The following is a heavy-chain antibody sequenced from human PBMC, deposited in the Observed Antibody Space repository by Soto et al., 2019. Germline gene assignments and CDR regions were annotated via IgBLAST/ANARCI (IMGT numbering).Heavy chain of an antibody. V-gene: IGHV2-5*02. D-gene: IGHD2-21*02. CDR2: IYWDDDK. CDR1: GFSLSTTGVG. J-gene: IGHJ6*02. CDR3: VQSRCGGDCLQSYSSHSYYGLDV. Sequence: QITLKESGPTLVKPTQTLTLTCTFSGFSLSTTGVGVGWIRQPPGKDLEWLALIYWDDDKRYKPSLNSRLTITKDTSKNQVVLAMTNMDPVDTATYYCVQSRCGGDCLQSYSSHSYYGLDVWGQGTTVTVSS.